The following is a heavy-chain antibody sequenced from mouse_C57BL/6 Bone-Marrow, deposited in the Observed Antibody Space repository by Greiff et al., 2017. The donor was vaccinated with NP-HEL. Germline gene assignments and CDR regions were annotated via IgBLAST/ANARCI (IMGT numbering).Heavy chain of an antibody. Sequence: VMLVESGPGLVQPSQSLSITCTVSGFSLTSYGVHWVRQPPGKGLEWLGVIWSGGSTDYNAAFISRLSISKDNSKSQVFFKMNSLQADDTAIYYCAKKAYDYDEAMDYWGQGTSVTVSS. D-gene: IGHD2-4*01. CDR2: IWSGGST. V-gene: IGHV2-4*01. J-gene: IGHJ4*01. CDR3: AKKAYDYDEAMDY. CDR1: GFSLTSYG.